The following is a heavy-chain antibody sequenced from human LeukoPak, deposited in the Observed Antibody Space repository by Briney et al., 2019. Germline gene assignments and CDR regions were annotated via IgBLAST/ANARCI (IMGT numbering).Heavy chain of an antibody. V-gene: IGHV4-34*01. Sequence: PSETLSLTCAVYGGSFSGYYWSWIRQPPGKGLEWIGEINHSGSTNYNPSLKSRVTISVDTSKNQFSLKLSSVTAADTAVYYCARGPPRHYYYSYYMDVWGKGTTVTVSS. CDR2: INHSGST. J-gene: IGHJ6*03. CDR3: ARGPPRHYYYSYYMDV. CDR1: GGSFSGYY.